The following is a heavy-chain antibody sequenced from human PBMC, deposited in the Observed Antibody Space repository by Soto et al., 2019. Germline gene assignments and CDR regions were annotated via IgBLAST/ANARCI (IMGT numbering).Heavy chain of an antibody. CDR2: IFPSGAT. CDR1: GAPISGGDYH. V-gene: IGHV4-30-4*01. J-gene: IGHJ2*01. CDR3: ARGSAAKRYFDL. D-gene: IGHD5-18*01. Sequence: QVQLQESGPGLVKPSQTLSLMCTVSGAPISGGDYHWSWIRQPPGKGLEWIGYIFPSGATHYNSSLGSRITMSVETSKSHFSLKLTSVTAADTAVYFCARGSAAKRYFDLWGRGTLVIVSS.